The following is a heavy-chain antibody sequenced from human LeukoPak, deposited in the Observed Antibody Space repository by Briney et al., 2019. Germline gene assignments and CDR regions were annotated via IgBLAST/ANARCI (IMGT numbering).Heavy chain of an antibody. CDR3: ARVEMATIWFLDY. CDR1: GFMFSTYA. CDR2: ISDDGSRQ. D-gene: IGHD5-24*01. J-gene: IGHJ4*02. V-gene: IGHV3-30-3*01. Sequence: PGGSLRLSCAASGFMFSTYAMYWVRQAPGKGLEWVAVISDDGSRQYYEDSVKGRFTISRDNTKNTLYLQMNSLTPEDTAVYSCARVEMATIWFLDYWGQGTLVTVSS.